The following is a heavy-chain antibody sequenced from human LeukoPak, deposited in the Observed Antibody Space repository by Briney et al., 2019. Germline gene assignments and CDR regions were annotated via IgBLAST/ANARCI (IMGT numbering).Heavy chain of an antibody. CDR2: IYHSGST. J-gene: IGHJ4*02. CDR3: ARTLPGYEKPFDY. V-gene: IGHV4-4*02. CDR1: GGSISSSNW. D-gene: IGHD2-15*01. Sequence: SETLSLTCAVSGGSISSSNWWSWVRQPPGKGLEWIGEIYHSGSTNYNPSLKSRVTISVDKSKNQFSLKLSSVTAADTAVYYCARTLPGYEKPFDYWGQGTLVTVSS.